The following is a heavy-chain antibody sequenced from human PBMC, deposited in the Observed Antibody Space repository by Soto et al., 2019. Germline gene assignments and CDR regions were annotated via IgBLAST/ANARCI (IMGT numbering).Heavy chain of an antibody. CDR1: GYTFTGYY. D-gene: IGHD3-9*01. J-gene: IGHJ6*02. Sequence: RASAKVSCKASGYTFTGYYMHWVRQAPGQGLEWMGWINPNSGGTNYAQKFQGRVTMTRDTSISTAYMELSRLRSDDTAVYYCARDPLYYDILTGYLHYYYGMDVWGQGTTVTVSS. V-gene: IGHV1-2*02. CDR3: ARDPLYYDILTGYLHYYYGMDV. CDR2: INPNSGGT.